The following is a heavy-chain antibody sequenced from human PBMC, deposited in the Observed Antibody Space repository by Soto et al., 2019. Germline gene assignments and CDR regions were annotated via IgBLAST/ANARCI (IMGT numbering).Heavy chain of an antibody. Sequence: QVQLVQSGAEVQRPGSSVKVSCKASGGTFSSYAISSVRQAPGQGLEWMGGINPIFGTPHYAQKYQGRVTITADTFTNTAYMELTRLTSDDTAVYFCAREGRHFDYWGQGTLVTVSS. CDR1: GGTFSSYA. CDR3: AREGRHFDY. J-gene: IGHJ4*02. V-gene: IGHV1-69*06. CDR2: INPIFGTP.